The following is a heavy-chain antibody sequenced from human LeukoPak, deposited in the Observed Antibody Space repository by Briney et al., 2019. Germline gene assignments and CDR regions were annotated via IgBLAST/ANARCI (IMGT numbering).Heavy chain of an antibody. CDR1: GFTFNDYY. CDR3: AKDATAVVGTVYMDV. CDR2: ISTSGSTI. D-gene: IGHD6-13*01. V-gene: IGHV3-11*04. Sequence: PGGSLRLSCAASGFTFNDYYMSWIRQAPGKGLEWVSYISTSGSTIYYADSVKGRFTISRDNAKNSLYLQMDSLRAEDTAVYYCAKDATAVVGTVYMDVWGKGTTVTISS. J-gene: IGHJ6*03.